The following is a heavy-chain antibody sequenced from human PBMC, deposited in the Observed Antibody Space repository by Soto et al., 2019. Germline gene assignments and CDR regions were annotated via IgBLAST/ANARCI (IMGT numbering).Heavy chain of an antibody. CDR1: GFTFSNAW. CDR3: TTGLPGSGWYDY. D-gene: IGHD6-19*01. V-gene: IGHV3-15*01. Sequence: GGSLRLSCAASGFTFSNAWMSWVRQAPGKGLEWVGRIKSKTDGGTTDYAAPVKGRLTISRDDSKNTLYLQMNSLKTEDTAVYYCTTGLPGSGWYDYWGQGTLVTVSS. CDR2: IKSKTDGGTT. J-gene: IGHJ4*02.